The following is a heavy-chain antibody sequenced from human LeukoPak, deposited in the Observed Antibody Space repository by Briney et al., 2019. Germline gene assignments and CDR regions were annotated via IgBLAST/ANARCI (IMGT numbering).Heavy chain of an antibody. CDR2: ISWNSGSI. CDR1: GFTFDDYA. Sequence: GGSLRLSCAASGFTFDDYAMPWVRQAPGKGLEWVSGISWNSGSIGYADSVKGRFTISRDNAKNSLYLQMNSLRAEDTALYYCAKDASGNYGGNSGAFDIWGQGTMVTVSS. V-gene: IGHV3-9*01. D-gene: IGHD4-23*01. J-gene: IGHJ3*02. CDR3: AKDASGNYGGNSGAFDI.